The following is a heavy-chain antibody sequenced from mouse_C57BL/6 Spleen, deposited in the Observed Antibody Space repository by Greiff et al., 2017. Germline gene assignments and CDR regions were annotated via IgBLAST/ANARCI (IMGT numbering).Heavy chain of an antibody. Sequence: EVKLVESGGGLVQPGGSLKLSCAASGFTFSDYYMYWVRQTPEKRLEWVAYISNGGGSTYYPDTVKGRFTISRDNAKNTLYLQMSRLKSEDTAMYYCASRWLLGAMDYWGQGTSVTVSS. CDR1: GFTFSDYY. CDR2: ISNGGGST. V-gene: IGHV5-12*01. J-gene: IGHJ4*01. D-gene: IGHD2-3*01. CDR3: ASRWLLGAMDY.